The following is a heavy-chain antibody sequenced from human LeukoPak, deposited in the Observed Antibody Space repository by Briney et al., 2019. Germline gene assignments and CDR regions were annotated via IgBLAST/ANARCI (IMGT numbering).Heavy chain of an antibody. CDR1: GGSVSSNSAA. Sequence: SQTLSLTCAISGGSVSSNSAAWNWIRQSPSRGLEWLGRTYYRSKWYNDYAVSVKSRITINPDTSKNQFSLQLNSVTPEDTAVYYCARAGEDLDTAMVHAFDIWGQGTMVTVSS. V-gene: IGHV6-1*01. D-gene: IGHD5-18*01. CDR2: TYYRSKWYN. J-gene: IGHJ3*02. CDR3: ARAGEDLDTAMVHAFDI.